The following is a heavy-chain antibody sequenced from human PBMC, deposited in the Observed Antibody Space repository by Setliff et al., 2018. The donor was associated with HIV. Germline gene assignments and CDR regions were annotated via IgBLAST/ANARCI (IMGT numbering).Heavy chain of an antibody. V-gene: IGHV4-31*03. Sequence: TLSLTCSVSGGSILSGGYYWSWIRQHPGRGLEWIGYIYYSGSTTYNPSLKSRATISLDSSMNQFSLKVSSVTAADTAVYYCSREQWLRYFDDWGQGALVTVSS. CDR3: SREQWLRYFDD. J-gene: IGHJ4*02. CDR2: IYYSGST. D-gene: IGHD5-12*01. CDR1: GGSILSGGYY.